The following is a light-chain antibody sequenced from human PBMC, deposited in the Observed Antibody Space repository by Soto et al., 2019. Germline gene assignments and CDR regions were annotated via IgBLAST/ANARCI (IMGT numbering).Light chain of an antibody. CDR2: KAS. Sequence: DIQMTQSPSTLSASVGDRVTITCRASQSISSWLAWYQQKPGKAPKLLIYKASSLESGVPSRFSGSGCGTEFTLTISSLQADDFATDYCQQYNSYLYTFGQGTKLEIK. J-gene: IGKJ2*01. CDR1: QSISSW. V-gene: IGKV1-5*03. CDR3: QQYNSYLYT.